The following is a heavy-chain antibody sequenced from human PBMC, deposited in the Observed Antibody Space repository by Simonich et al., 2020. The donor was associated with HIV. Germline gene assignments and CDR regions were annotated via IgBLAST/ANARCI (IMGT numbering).Heavy chain of an antibody. V-gene: IGHV1-18*01. J-gene: IGHJ4*02. D-gene: IGHD6-19*01. CDR1: GYTFTSYV. CDR2: ISADNVNT. CDR3: ARRYSSGWYVY. Sequence: QVQLVQSGAEGKKPGASVKVSCKASGYTFTSYVISWVRQAPGKWLEWMGWISADNVNTNYAQTFNGSVTMTTDTSTSIAYMELRSLTSDDTAVYYCARRYSSGWYVYWGQGTLVTVSS.